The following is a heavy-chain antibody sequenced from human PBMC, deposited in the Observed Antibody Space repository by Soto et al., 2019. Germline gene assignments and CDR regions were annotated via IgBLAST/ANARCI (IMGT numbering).Heavy chain of an antibody. CDR1: GFTFSSYS. V-gene: IGHV3-48*01. J-gene: IGHJ4*02. Sequence: GGSLRLSCAASGFTFSSYSLNWVRQAPGKELEWVSYIISSTIYYADSVKGRFTISRDNAKNSLYLQMNSLGAEDTAVYYCVRDHLWAFDYWGQGTLVTVSS. D-gene: IGHD3-16*01. CDR3: VRDHLWAFDY. CDR2: IISSTI.